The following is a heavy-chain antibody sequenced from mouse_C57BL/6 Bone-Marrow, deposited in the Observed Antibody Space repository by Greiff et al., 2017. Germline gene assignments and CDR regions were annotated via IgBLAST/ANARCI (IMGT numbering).Heavy chain of an antibody. V-gene: IGHV1-50*01. CDR1: GYTFTSYW. Sequence: VQLQQPGAELVKPGASVKLSCKASGYTFTSYWMQWVKQRPGQGLEWIGEIDPSDSYTNYNQKFKGKATLTVDTSSSTAYMQLSSLTSEDSAVYNCARYGRRYFDVWGTGTTVTVSS. D-gene: IGHD2-1*01. CDR2: IDPSDSYT. CDR3: ARYGRRYFDV. J-gene: IGHJ1*03.